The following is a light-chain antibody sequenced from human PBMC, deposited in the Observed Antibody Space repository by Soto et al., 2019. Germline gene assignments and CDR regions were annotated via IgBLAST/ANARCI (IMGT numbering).Light chain of an antibody. CDR3: SSYTSSTKDV. CDR1: SSDVGGYNY. V-gene: IGLV2-14*01. CDR2: DVS. J-gene: IGLJ1*01. Sequence: QSALTQPASVSGSPGQSITISCTGTSSDVGGYNYVPWYQQHPGKAPKLMIYDVSNRPSGVSNRFSGSKSGNTASLTISGLQAEDEADYYCSSYTSSTKDVFGTGTKLTVL.